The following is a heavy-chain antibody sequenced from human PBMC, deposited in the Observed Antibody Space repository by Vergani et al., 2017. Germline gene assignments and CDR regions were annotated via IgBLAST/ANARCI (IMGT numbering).Heavy chain of an antibody. D-gene: IGHD3-10*01. CDR3: AAVDGEGDYDDAFDI. CDR2: IVVGSGNT. J-gene: IGHJ3*02. V-gene: IGHV1-58*01. CDR1: GFTFTSSA. Sequence: QMQLVQSGPEVKKPGTSVKVSCKASGFTFTSSAVQWVRQARGQRLEWIGWIVVGSGNTNYAQKFQERVTITRDMSTSTAYMELSSLRSEDTAVYYCAAVDGEGDYDDAFDIWGQGTRVTVSS.